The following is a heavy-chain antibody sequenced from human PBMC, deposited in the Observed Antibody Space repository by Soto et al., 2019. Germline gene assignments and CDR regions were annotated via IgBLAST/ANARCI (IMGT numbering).Heavy chain of an antibody. CDR2: ITGSDGRT. J-gene: IGHJ4*02. Sequence: GGSLRLSCAASGFTFATYTMSWVRQTPGKGLEWVSAITGSDGRTYYADSVKGRFTISRDNSKNTLYLQMNSLGAEDTAVYYCAKDAKILDWLPTSYYFDFWGQGTLVTVSS. CDR3: AKDAKILDWLPTSYYFDF. D-gene: IGHD3-9*01. CDR1: GFTFATYT. V-gene: IGHV3-23*01.